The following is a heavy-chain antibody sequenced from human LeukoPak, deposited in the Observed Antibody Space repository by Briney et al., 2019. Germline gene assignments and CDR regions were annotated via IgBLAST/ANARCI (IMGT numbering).Heavy chain of an antibody. CDR3: AREIVAGAFDS. J-gene: IGHJ4*02. CDR2: IGSSDSII. D-gene: IGHD6-19*01. Sequence: PGGSLRLSCAVSGFNVNDYYISWIRQAPGKGLEWVSDIGSSDSIIAYGDSVGGRFTISRDFASNSLYLQMNSLRVEDTAVYYCAREIVAGAFDSWGQGTLVTVSS. CDR1: GFNVNDYY. V-gene: IGHV3-11*01.